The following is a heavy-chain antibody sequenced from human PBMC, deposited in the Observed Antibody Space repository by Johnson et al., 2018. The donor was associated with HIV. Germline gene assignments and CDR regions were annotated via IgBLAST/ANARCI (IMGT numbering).Heavy chain of an antibody. J-gene: IGHJ3*02. CDR1: GITFSSYA. D-gene: IGHD1-26*01. CDR3: AREDGIVGATSAFDN. V-gene: IGHV3-30*04. CDR2: ISYDGSNK. Sequence: QVQLVESGGGVVQPGRSLRLSCAASGITFSSYAMHWVRQAPGKGQEWVAGISYDGSNKNYADSVKGRFTISRDKSKNTLYLQMNSLRAEDQAVYYCAREDGIVGATSAFDNWGQGTMVTVSS.